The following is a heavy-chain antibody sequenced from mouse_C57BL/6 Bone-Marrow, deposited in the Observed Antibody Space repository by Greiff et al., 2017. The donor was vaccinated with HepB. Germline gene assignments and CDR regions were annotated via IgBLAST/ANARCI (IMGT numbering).Heavy chain of an antibody. CDR2: IWSGGST. CDR3: ARNSRDDGYPLYAMDY. CDR1: GFSLTSYG. Sequence: VQRVESGPGLVQPSQRLSITCTVPGFSLTSYGVHWVRQSPGKGLEWLGVIWSGGSTDYNAAFISRLSISKDNSKSQVFFKMNSLQADDTAIYYCARNSRDDGYPLYAMDYCGQGTSATVSS. D-gene: IGHD2-3*01. V-gene: IGHV2-2*01. J-gene: IGHJ4*01.